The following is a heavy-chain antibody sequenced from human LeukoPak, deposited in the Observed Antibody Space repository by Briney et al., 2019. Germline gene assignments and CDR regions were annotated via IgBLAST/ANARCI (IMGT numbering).Heavy chain of an antibody. CDR3: AKSRSHYYDSSAYYSYY. V-gene: IGHV3-23*01. D-gene: IGHD3-22*01. J-gene: IGHJ4*02. CDR1: GFTFSSYG. Sequence: GGSLTLSCAASGFTFSSYGMSWVRQAPGKGLEWVSTISGSGGSTYYADSVKGRFTISRDNSKNTLYLQMNSLRAEDTAIYYCAKSRSHYYDSSAYYSYYWGQGTLVTVSS. CDR2: ISGSGGST.